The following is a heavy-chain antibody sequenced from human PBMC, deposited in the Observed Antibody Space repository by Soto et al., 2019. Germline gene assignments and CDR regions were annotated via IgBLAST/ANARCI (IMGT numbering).Heavy chain of an antibody. D-gene: IGHD3-3*01. Sequence: QVQLVQSGAEVKQPGSSVKVSCKASGGTFSSYAISWVRQAPGQGLEWMGGIIPIFGTAHYAQKFQGRVTITADESTSTAYMELSSLRSDDTAVYYCARGGSSVDFWSAARYYDYGMDVWGQGTTVTGSS. V-gene: IGHV1-69*01. CDR2: IIPIFGTA. CDR3: ARGGSSVDFWSAARYYDYGMDV. J-gene: IGHJ6*02. CDR1: GGTFSSYA.